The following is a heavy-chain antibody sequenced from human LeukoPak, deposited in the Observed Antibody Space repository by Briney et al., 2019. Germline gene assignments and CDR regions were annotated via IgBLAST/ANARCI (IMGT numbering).Heavy chain of an antibody. D-gene: IGHD1-26*01. V-gene: IGHV4-4*02. J-gene: IGHJ4*02. CDR1: GFTFINYAM. CDR2: ISLSGQT. Sequence: PGGSLRLSCAASGFTFINYAMSWVRQPPGQGLEWIGEISLSGQTNFNPSLNGRVTMSLDESRNQLSLKLTSVTAADTAIYYCSRESGAFCPFGYWGQGTLVIVPP. CDR3: SRESGAFCPFGY.